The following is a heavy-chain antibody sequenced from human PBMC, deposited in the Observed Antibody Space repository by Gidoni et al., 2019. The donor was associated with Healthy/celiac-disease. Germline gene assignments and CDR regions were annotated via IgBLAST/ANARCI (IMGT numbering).Heavy chain of an antibody. Sequence: QVQLQESGPGLVKPSETLSLTCTVSCGSISSYYWSWIRQPPGKGLEWIGYIYYSGSTNYNPSLKSRVTISVDTSKNQFSLKLSSVTAADTAVYYCARGEVRGYSYGLFDYWGQGTLVTVSS. J-gene: IGHJ4*02. V-gene: IGHV4-59*01. CDR1: CGSISSYY. CDR2: IYYSGST. D-gene: IGHD5-18*01. CDR3: ARGEVRGYSYGLFDY.